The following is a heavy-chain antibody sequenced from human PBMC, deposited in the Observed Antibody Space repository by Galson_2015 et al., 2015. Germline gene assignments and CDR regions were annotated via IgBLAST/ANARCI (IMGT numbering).Heavy chain of an antibody. CDR1: GFTFSSYT. D-gene: IGHD3-16*02. CDR2: ISGSGGST. CDR3: AKGVIARDYYYYGMDV. Sequence: SLRLSCAASGFTFSSYTMSWVRQAPGKGLEWVSAISGSGGSTYYADSVKGRFTISRDNSKNTLYPQMNSLRAEDTAVYYCAKGVIARDYYYYGMDVWGQGTTVTVSS. J-gene: IGHJ6*02. V-gene: IGHV3-23*01.